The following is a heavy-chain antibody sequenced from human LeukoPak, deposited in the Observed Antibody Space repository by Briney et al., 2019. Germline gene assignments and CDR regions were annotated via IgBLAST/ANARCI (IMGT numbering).Heavy chain of an antibody. D-gene: IGHD6-6*01. CDR1: GGSISSSSYY. CDR3: VRHEYRSSYFDY. Sequence: SETLSLTCSVSGGSISSSSYYWDWIRQSPGNGLEWIGTIYYSGSTYYNPSLKSRVAMSVDTSKNQFSLKMTSVTAADTAVYYCVRHEYRSSYFDYWGQGTLVTVSS. CDR2: IYYSGST. J-gene: IGHJ4*02. V-gene: IGHV4-39*01.